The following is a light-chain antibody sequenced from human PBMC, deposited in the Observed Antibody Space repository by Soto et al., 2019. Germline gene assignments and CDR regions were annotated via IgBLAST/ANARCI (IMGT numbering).Light chain of an antibody. Sequence: QSVLTQPPSVSGSPGQRVTISCTWSSSNIGAGYNVHWYQQFPGTAPKFRIDGNNNRPSGVPDRFSGSKSGTSASLAIAGLQAEDEADYYCQSYDSSLSGSTVFATGTKLTVL. CDR3: QSYDSSLSGSTV. J-gene: IGLJ1*01. CDR2: GNN. V-gene: IGLV1-40*01. CDR1: SSNIGAGYN.